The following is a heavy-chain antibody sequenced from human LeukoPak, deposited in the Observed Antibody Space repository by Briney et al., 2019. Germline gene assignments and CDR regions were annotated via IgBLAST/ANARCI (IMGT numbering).Heavy chain of an antibody. CDR1: GFTFSDYY. D-gene: IGHD3-3*01. CDR2: ISSSSSYT. CDR3: AKDPSNVYDFWSGYYTGYYYYGMDV. V-gene: IGHV3-11*05. Sequence: GGSLRLSCAASGFTFSDYYLSWIRQAPGKGLEWVSYISSSSSYTNYADSVKGRFTISRDNAKNSLYLQMNSLRAEDTAVYYCAKDPSNVYDFWSGYYTGYYYYGMDVRGQRTTVTVSS. J-gene: IGHJ6*02.